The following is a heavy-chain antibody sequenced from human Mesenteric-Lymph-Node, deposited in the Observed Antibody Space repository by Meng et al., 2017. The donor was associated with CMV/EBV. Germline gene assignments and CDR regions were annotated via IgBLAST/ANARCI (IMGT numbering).Heavy chain of an antibody. Sequence: GESLKISCAASGFTFSSYWMSWVRQAPGKGLEWVAVISYDGSNKYYTDSVKGRFTISRDNSKNTLYLQMNSLRAEDTAVYCCARDPGYFIDYWGQGTLVTVSS. CDR3: ARDPGYFIDY. V-gene: IGHV3-30*03. CDR1: GFTFSSYW. J-gene: IGHJ4*02. D-gene: IGHD3-22*01. CDR2: ISYDGSNK.